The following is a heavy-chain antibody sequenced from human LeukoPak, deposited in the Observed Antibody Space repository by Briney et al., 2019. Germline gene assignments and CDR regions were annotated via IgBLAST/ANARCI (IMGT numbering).Heavy chain of an antibody. Sequence: PGWSLRLSCAASGFTFSSYGMHWVRQAPGKGLEWVAVIWYDGSNKYYADSVKGRFTISRDNSKNTLYLQMNSLRAEDTAVYYCARARRYCSSTSCPFDYWGQGTLVTVSS. V-gene: IGHV3-33*01. J-gene: IGHJ4*02. CDR1: GFTFSSYG. CDR2: IWYDGSNK. D-gene: IGHD2-2*01. CDR3: ARARRYCSSTSCPFDY.